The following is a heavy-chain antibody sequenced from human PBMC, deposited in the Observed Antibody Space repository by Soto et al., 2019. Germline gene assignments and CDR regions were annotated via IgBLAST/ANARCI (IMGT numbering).Heavy chain of an antibody. CDR3: AIGVGTIPLENWFDP. D-gene: IGHD7-27*01. CDR1: GYTFTSYG. V-gene: IGHV1-18*01. Sequence: ASVKVSCKASGYTFTSYGISWVRQAPGQGLEWMGGISAYIGNTNYAQNLQGRVTMTTDTSTSTAYMELRSLRSDDTAVYYCAIGVGTIPLENWFDPWGQGTLVTVSS. J-gene: IGHJ5*02. CDR2: ISAYIGNT.